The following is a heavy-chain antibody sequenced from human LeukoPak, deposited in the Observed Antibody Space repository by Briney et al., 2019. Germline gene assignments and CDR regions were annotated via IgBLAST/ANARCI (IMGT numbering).Heavy chain of an antibody. CDR1: GYTFTSYG. CDR2: ISAYNGNT. CDR3: AKDYPYYHGSGSYPGDAFDI. V-gene: IGHV1-18*01. J-gene: IGHJ3*02. D-gene: IGHD3-10*01. Sequence: ASVKVSCKASGYTFTSYGISWVRQAPGQGLEWMGWISAYNGNTNYAQKPQGRVTMTTDTSTSTAYMELRSLRSDDTAVYYCAKDYPYYHGSGSYPGDAFDIWGQGTMVTVSS.